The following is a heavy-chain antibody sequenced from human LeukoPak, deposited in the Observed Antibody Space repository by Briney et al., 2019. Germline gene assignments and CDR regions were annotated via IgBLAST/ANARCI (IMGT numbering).Heavy chain of an antibody. CDR1: GFTFSSYA. V-gene: IGHV3-23*01. CDR3: AKGYSSLGDY. Sequence: GGSLRLSCAASGFTFSSYAMNWVRQAPGKGLEWVSLITSGGSTYYADSVKGRFTISRDNSKNTLFLQMNSLRAEDTAVYYCAKGYSSLGDYWGQGTLVTVSS. J-gene: IGHJ4*02. D-gene: IGHD6-13*01. CDR2: ITSGGST.